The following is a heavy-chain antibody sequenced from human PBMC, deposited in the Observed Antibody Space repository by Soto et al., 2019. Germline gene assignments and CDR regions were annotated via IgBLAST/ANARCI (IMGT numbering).Heavy chain of an antibody. D-gene: IGHD5-12*01. Sequence: ASVKVSCKASGYTFTSYYMHWVRQAPGQGLEWMGIINPNGGSTSYAQKFQGRVTMTRDTSTSTVYMELNSLRAEDTAVYYCARVPRIYSGCDPPDYWGQGNLVTVSS. CDR1: GYTFTSYY. CDR2: INPNGGST. V-gene: IGHV1-46*01. CDR3: ARVPRIYSGCDPPDY. J-gene: IGHJ4*02.